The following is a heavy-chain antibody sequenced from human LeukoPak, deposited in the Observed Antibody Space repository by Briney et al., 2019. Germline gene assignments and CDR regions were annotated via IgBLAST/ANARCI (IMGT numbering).Heavy chain of an antibody. CDR1: GGSISNYY. CDR2: VYYTGTT. V-gene: IGHV4-59*01. D-gene: IGHD5-24*01. Sequence: SETLSLTCTVSGGSISNYYWSWLRQSPGKELEWIAHVYYTGTTIYSPPLKSRLTVSVDPSKNQFSLNLSSVTAADTAVYYCARDAGYRSRLNYFDPWGQGTLVTVSS. CDR3: ARDAGYRSRLNYFDP. J-gene: IGHJ5*02.